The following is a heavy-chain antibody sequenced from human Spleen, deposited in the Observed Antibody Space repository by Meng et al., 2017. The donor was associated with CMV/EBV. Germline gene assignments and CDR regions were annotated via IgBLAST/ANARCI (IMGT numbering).Heavy chain of an antibody. CDR3: ARDVSNTGSRRRNWFDP. CDR2: ISYDGSNK. Sequence: GGSLRLSCAASGFTFSSYAMHWVRQAPGKGLEWVAVISYDGSNKYYADSVKGRFTISRDNSKNTLYLQMNSLRAEDTAVYYCARDVSNTGSRRRNWFDPWGQGTLVTVSS. D-gene: IGHD1-26*01. V-gene: IGHV3-30*04. J-gene: IGHJ5*02. CDR1: GFTFSSYA.